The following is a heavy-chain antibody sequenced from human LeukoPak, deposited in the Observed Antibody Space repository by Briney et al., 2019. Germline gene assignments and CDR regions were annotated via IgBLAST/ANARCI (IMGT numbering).Heavy chain of an antibody. D-gene: IGHD6-19*01. CDR2: INHSGST. J-gene: IGHJ4*02. CDR1: GGSISSYY. V-gene: IGHV4-34*01. Sequence: SETLSLTCTVSGGSISSYYWSWIRQPAGKGLEWIGEINHSGSTNYKSSLKSRVTISVDPSKNQFSLKLSSVTAADTAVYYCARGRIRGSSGWLYWGQGTLVTVSS. CDR3: ARGRIRGSSGWLY.